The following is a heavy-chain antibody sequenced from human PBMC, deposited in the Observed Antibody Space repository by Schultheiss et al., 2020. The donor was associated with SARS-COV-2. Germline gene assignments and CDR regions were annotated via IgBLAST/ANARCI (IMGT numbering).Heavy chain of an antibody. D-gene: IGHD1-20*01. J-gene: IGHJ4*02. V-gene: IGHV3-23*01. CDR3: ARPRRITGTLDY. Sequence: GGSLRLSCAASGFTFDDYGMSWVRQAPGKGLEWVSAISGSGGSTYYADSVKGRFTISRDNSKNTLYLQMNSLRAEDTAVYYCARPRRITGTLDYWGQGTLVTVSS. CDR2: ISGSGGST. CDR1: GFTFDDYG.